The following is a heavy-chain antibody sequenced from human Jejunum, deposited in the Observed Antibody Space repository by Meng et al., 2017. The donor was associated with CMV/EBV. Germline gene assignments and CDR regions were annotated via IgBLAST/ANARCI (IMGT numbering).Heavy chain of an antibody. CDR2: SDHSWNT. CDR3: TRGQKGAGGGGYY. V-gene: IGHV4-4*02. D-gene: IGHD1-26*01. J-gene: IGHJ4*02. Sequence: GSGETNNDHSGWSGGHDPRGKGLERIGQSDHSWNTNDHPNLKRRVTMSADKSKNQCALKLSSVTAADTAVYYCTRGQKGAGGGGYYWGQGTLVTVSS. CDR1: GETNNDHSG.